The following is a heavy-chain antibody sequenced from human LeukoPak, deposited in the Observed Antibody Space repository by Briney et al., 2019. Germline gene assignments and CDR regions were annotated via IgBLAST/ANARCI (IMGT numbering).Heavy chain of an antibody. CDR1: GFTFSSYW. CDR2: IKQDGSEK. D-gene: IGHD2-8*01. Sequence: GGSLRLSCAASGFTFSSYWMSWVRQAPGKGLEWVANIKQDGSEKYYVDSVKGRFTISRDNAKNSLYLQMNSLRAEDTAVYYCARDNCTNGVCYLFDYWGQGTLVTVSS. V-gene: IGHV3-7*03. J-gene: IGHJ4*02. CDR3: ARDNCTNGVCYLFDY.